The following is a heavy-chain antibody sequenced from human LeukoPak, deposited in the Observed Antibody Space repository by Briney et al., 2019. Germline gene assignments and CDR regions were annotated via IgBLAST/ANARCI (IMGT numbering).Heavy chain of an antibody. J-gene: IGHJ3*02. V-gene: IGHV3-48*04. D-gene: IGHD2-2*02. CDR3: ARARIVVVPAAITQRGRRGAFDI. CDR1: GFTFSSYS. CDR2: ISSSSSTI. Sequence: GGSLRLSCAASGFTFSSYSMNWVRQAPGKGLEWVSYISSSSSTIYYADSVKGRFTISRDNAKNSLYLQMNSLRAEDTAVYYCARARIVVVPAAITQRGRRGAFDIWGQGTMVTVSS.